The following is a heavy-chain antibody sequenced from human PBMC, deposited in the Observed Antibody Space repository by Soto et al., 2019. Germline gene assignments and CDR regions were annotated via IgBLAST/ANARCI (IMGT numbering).Heavy chain of an antibody. Sequence: QVQLQESGPGLVKPSETLSLTCAVSGASISITSYYWSWIRQSPGKGLEWIGYVYYTGSTNYNPTLKSRVTMSVDTSKNQFSLKVTSLTAADTAMYYCARGDLWGGYPYFEKWGQGTQVTVSS. V-gene: IGHV4-61*01. D-gene: IGHD3-3*01. J-gene: IGHJ4*02. CDR2: VYYTGST. CDR1: GASISITSYY. CDR3: ARGDLWGGYPYFEK.